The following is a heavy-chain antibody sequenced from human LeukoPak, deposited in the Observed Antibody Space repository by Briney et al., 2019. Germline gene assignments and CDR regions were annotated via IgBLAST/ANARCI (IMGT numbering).Heavy chain of an antibody. CDR3: ARGGGYASPIGY. J-gene: IGHJ4*02. CDR2: IYHSGST. CDR1: GGSISTYY. V-gene: IGHV4-59*01. Sequence: SETLSLTCTLSGGSISTYYWNWIWQPPGKGLEWIGYIYHSGSTNYNPSLKSRVTISVDTSKNQFSLKLSSVTAADTAVYYCARGGGYASPIGYWGQGALVTVSS. D-gene: IGHD5-12*01.